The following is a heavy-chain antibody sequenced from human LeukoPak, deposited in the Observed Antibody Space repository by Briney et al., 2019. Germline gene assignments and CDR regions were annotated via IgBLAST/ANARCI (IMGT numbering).Heavy chain of an antibody. D-gene: IGHD3-3*01. CDR2: ISPTGTTI. CDR1: GFTFSTYE. CDR3: ARDPTPVTIFGVVNTYYFDY. V-gene: IGHV3-48*03. Sequence: GGSLRLSCAASGFTFSTYEMNWVRQAPGKGLEWVSYISPTGTTIYYAQSVKGRFTISRDNAKNSVYLHMNSLRAEDTAVYYCARDPTPVTIFGVVNTYYFDYWGQGTLVTVSS. J-gene: IGHJ4*02.